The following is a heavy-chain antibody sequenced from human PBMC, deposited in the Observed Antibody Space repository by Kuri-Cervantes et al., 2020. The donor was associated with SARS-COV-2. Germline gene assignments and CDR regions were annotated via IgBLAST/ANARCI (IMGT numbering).Heavy chain of an antibody. CDR1: GFTFDDYA. Sequence: SLKISCAASGFTFDDYAMHWVRQAPGKGLEWVSGISWNSGSIGYADSVKGRFTISRDNAKNSLYLQMNSLRAEDTAVYYCAREAVVPDYYDSSGYSGPPYYMDAWGKGTTVTVSS. J-gene: IGHJ6*03. V-gene: IGHV3-9*01. CDR2: ISWNSGSI. CDR3: AREAVVPDYYDSSGYSGPPYYMDA. D-gene: IGHD3-22*01.